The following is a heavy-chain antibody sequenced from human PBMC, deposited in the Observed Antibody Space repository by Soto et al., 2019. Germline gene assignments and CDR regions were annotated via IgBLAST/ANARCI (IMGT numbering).Heavy chain of an antibody. CDR1: GDSISSYY. J-gene: IGHJ5*02. CDR3: ARGVATIGP. D-gene: IGHD5-12*01. Sequence: LETLSLTCTVSGDSISSYYLSWIRQPPGKGLEWIGYIYYSGSTNYNPSLKSRVTISVDTPKNQFSLKLTSVTAADTAVYYCARGVATIGPWGQGTLVTVSS. CDR2: IYYSGST. V-gene: IGHV4-59*01.